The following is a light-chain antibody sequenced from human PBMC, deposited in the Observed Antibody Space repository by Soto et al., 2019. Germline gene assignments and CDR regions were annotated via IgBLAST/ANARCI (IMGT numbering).Light chain of an antibody. V-gene: IGLV2-8*01. Sequence: QSVLTQPTSASGSPGQSVTISCTGTSNDVGGYNYVSWYQQHPGKAPKLMIYEVNKRPSGVPDRFSGSKSGNTASLTVSGLQAEDEADYYCSSFAVSNSFVFGTGTKLTVL. CDR2: EVN. CDR3: SSFAVSNSFV. CDR1: SNDVGGYNY. J-gene: IGLJ1*01.